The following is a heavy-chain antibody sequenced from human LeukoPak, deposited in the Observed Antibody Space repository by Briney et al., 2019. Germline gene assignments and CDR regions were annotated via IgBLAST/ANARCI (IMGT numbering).Heavy chain of an antibody. J-gene: IGHJ4*02. D-gene: IGHD3-9*01. CDR1: GFTFSSYA. Sequence: SGGSLRLSCAASGFTFSSYAMNWVRQAPGKSLKWVSGISESGAITHYADSVKGRFTISRGNSKTTVFLQMNSLRAEDTAVYYCAVSVRFERVWHYFNNWGQGTQVTVSS. CDR3: AVSVRFERVWHYFNN. V-gene: IGHV3-23*01. CDR2: ISESGAIT.